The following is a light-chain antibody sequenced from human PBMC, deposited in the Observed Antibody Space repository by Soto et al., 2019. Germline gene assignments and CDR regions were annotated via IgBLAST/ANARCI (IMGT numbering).Light chain of an antibody. CDR2: DAS. CDR1: QSLSNNY. V-gene: IGKV3-20*01. J-gene: IGKJ4*01. CDR3: QQYGSSPLT. Sequence: EIVLTQSPGTLSLSPGERATLSCRASQSLSNNYLAWYQQKPGQAPRLLIYDASSRATGIPDRFSGSGSGTDFTLSMSRLEPEDYAVYYCQQYGSSPLTFGGGTKVDI.